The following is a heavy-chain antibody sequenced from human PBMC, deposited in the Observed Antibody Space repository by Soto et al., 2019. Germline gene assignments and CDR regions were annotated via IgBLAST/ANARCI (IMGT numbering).Heavy chain of an antibody. CDR2: ISSSSSTI. J-gene: IGHJ6*03. D-gene: IGHD2-15*01. V-gene: IGHV3-48*01. CDR1: GFTFSSYS. CDR3: ARARCSGGSCYYYYMDV. Sequence: GGSLRLSCAASGFTFSSYSMNWVRQAPGKGLEWVSYISSSSSTIYYADSEKGRFTISRDNAKNSLYLQMNSLRAEDTAVYYCARARCSGGSCYYYYMDVWGKGTTVTVSS.